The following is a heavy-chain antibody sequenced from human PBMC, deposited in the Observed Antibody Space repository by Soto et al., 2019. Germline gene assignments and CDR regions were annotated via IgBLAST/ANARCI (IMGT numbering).Heavy chain of an antibody. V-gene: IGHV4-59*08. CDR2: IYHTWST. CDR3: TTYKRMIVAI. CDR1: AASLTKDF. J-gene: IGHJ4*02. D-gene: IGHD3-22*01. Sequence: SETLSLTWSGSAASLTKDFWRWIRQTPGKGLEYIGYIYHTWSTNYNPSLKSRVTMSVDTSKNQFSLKLSSVTAADTVIYYCTTYKRMIVAIWGLGTPVTVS.